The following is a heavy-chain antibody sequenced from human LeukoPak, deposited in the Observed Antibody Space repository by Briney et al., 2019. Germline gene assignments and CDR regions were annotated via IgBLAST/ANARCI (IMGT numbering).Heavy chain of an antibody. J-gene: IGHJ4*02. V-gene: IGHV3-7*01. CDR1: GFIFSSYW. CDR2: IKQDGSEK. D-gene: IGHD5-18*01. CDR3: AIEPDDAPMDY. Sequence: PGGSLRLSCAASGFIFSSYWMSWVRQAPGKGLEWVANIKQDGSEKNYADSVAGRFTISRDNAKNSLYLQMNSLRAEDTAMYYCAIEPDDAPMDYWGQGTLVTVSS.